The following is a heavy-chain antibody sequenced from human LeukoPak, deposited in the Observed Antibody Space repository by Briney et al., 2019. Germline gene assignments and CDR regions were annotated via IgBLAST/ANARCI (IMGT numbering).Heavy chain of an antibody. CDR3: ARALPHRRLMDTTMEQHWFDP. CDR1: GHTFTSYY. Sequence: ASVKVSCKASGHTFTSYYIHWVRQAPGQGLEWMGIINPSGGSTRYAQKFQGRVTMTRDMSTSTVYMELSSLRSEDTAVYYCARALPHRRLMDTTMEQHWFDPWGQGTLVTVSS. CDR2: INPSGGST. D-gene: IGHD5-18*01. V-gene: IGHV1-46*01. J-gene: IGHJ5*02.